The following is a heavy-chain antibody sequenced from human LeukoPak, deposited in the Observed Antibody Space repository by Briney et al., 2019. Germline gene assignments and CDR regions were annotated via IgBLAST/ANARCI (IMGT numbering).Heavy chain of an antibody. V-gene: IGHV3-48*03. CDR1: GFTFSSYE. J-gene: IGHJ4*02. Sequence: GGSLRLSCAASGFTFSSYETNWVRQAPGKGLEWVSYISYSGSTTYYADSVKGRFTISRDNARNSLYLQMNSLRGEDTAVYYCARRSGFDYWGQGALVTVSS. D-gene: IGHD3-10*01. CDR2: ISYSGSTT. CDR3: ARRSGFDY.